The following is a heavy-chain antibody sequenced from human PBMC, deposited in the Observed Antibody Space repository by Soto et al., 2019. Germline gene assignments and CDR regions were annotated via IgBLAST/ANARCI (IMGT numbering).Heavy chain of an antibody. CDR2: IHYIGNT. CDR1: GRSFSRGPSY. V-gene: IGHV4-61*01. D-gene: IGHD1-1*01. CDR3: ASEFGTRRSWFDY. Sequence: SLTCTLSGRSFSRGPSYCSWSRQPPGKGLEWIGYIHYIGNTNYNTSLRSRVTSSLDTSKNHFSLKLSTVPAADTAVYYWASEFGTRRSWFDYRRRGTLVTVSS. J-gene: IGHJ5*01.